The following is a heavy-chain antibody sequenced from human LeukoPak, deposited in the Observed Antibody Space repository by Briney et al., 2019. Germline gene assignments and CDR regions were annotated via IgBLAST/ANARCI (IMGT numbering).Heavy chain of an antibody. J-gene: IGHJ3*02. Sequence: GGSLRLSCAASGFTVSSNYMSWVRQAPGKGLEWVSVIYSGGSTYYADSVKGRFTISRDNSKNTLSLQMNSLRAEDTAVYYCARVKGAFGEEFDAFDIWGQGTMVTVSS. CDR3: ARVKGAFGEEFDAFDI. V-gene: IGHV3-53*01. CDR1: GFTVSSNY. D-gene: IGHD3-10*01. CDR2: IYSGGST.